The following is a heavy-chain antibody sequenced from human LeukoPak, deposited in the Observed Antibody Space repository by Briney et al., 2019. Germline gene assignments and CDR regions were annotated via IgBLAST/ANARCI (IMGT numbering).Heavy chain of an antibody. CDR2: IYYSGST. CDR3: ARARGGYSYGRAHWFDP. J-gene: IGHJ5*02. CDR1: GGSISSYY. V-gene: IGHV4-59*01. Sequence: SETLSLTCTVSGGSISSYYWSWIRQPPGKGLEWIGYIYYSGSTNYSPSLKSRVTISVDTSKNQFSLKLSSVTAADTAVYYCARARGGYSYGRAHWFDPWGQGTLVTVSS. D-gene: IGHD5-18*01.